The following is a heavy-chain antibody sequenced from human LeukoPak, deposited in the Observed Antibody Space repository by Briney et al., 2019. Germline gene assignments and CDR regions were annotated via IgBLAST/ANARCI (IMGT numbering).Heavy chain of an antibody. CDR3: ARNYYDSSGYYYVPNWFDP. D-gene: IGHD3-22*01. J-gene: IGHJ5*02. V-gene: IGHV3-11*04. CDR2: ISSSGSTI. Sequence: GGSLRLSCAASGFTFSDYYMSWIRQAPGKGLEWVSYISSSGSTIYYADSVKGRFTISRDNAKNSLYLQMNSLRAEDTAVYCCARNYYDSSGYYYVPNWFDPWGQGTLVTVSS. CDR1: GFTFSDYY.